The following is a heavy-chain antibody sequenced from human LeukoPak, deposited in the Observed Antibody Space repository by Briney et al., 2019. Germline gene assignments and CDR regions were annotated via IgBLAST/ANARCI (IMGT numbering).Heavy chain of an antibody. V-gene: IGHV4-34*01. CDR1: GGSFSGYY. D-gene: IGHD1-26*01. Sequence: WETLSLTCAVYGGSFSGYYWSWIRQPPGKGLEWIGEINHSGSTNYNPSLKSRVTISVDTSKNQFSLKLSSVTAADTAFYYCASQGHHGKIVGTTLSYFYMDVWGKGTTVTVSS. CDR2: INHSGST. CDR3: ASQGHHGKIVGTTLSYFYMDV. J-gene: IGHJ6*03.